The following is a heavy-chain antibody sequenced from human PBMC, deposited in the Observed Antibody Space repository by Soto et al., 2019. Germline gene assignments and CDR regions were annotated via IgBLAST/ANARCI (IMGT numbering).Heavy chain of an antibody. Sequence: SETLSLTCSVSGGSINYNSYYWGWIRQPPGKGLERVGGIFYTGTTYYSPSLKDRVTISVDTSKNSFSLNLTSVTAADTAVYFCARLVVVAPVANAWGGGTLVTVSS. CDR1: GGSINYNSYY. J-gene: IGHJ5*02. D-gene: IGHD2-2*01. V-gene: IGHV4-39*02. CDR3: ARLVVVAPVANA. CDR2: IFYTGTT.